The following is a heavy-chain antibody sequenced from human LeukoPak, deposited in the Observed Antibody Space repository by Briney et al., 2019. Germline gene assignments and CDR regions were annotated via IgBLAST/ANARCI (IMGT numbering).Heavy chain of an antibody. Sequence: PSETLSLTCAVYGGSFSGYYWSWIRQPPGKGLEWIGEINHSGSTNYNPSLKSRVTISVDTSKNQFSLKLSSVTAADTAVYYCARDPVTSITMIVVAATDAFDIWGQGTMVTVSS. J-gene: IGHJ3*02. CDR1: GGSFSGYY. CDR3: ARDPVTSITMIVVAATDAFDI. D-gene: IGHD3-22*01. CDR2: INHSGST. V-gene: IGHV4-34*01.